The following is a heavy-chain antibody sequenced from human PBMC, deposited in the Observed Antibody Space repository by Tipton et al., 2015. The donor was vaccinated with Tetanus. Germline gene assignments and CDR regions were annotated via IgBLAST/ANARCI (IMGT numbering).Heavy chain of an antibody. CDR3: ARDRGDYIYYGMDV. J-gene: IGHJ6*02. V-gene: IGHV1-2*02. CDR2: IDPNSGGT. D-gene: IGHD3-22*01. Sequence: QLVQSGAEMKKPGASVKVSCTASGYTFTHYYIYWVRQAPGQGLEWMGWIDPNSGGTVYAQKFQGRVTMTRDTSISTAYMKLRSLRSDDTAVYYCARDRGDYIYYGMDVWGPGTTVTVS. CDR1: GYTFTHYY.